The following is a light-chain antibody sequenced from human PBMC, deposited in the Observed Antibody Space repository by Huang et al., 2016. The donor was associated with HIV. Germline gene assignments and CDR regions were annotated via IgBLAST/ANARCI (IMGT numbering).Light chain of an antibody. V-gene: IGKV1-39*01. J-gene: IGKJ5*01. CDR3: QQSYSALSS. CDR2: SAS. CDR1: QSITTY. Sequence: IQMTQSPTSLSASVGDRVSIVCRASQSITTYLNLYQQKPGKAPKLLISSASTLHSGVSSRFSGSGSGTEFTLTIRGLQLDDFATYYCQQSYSALSSFGPGTRL.